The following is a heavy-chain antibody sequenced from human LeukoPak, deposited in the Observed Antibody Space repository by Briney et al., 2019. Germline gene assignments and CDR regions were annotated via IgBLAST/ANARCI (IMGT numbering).Heavy chain of an antibody. CDR1: GFSVVTSP. CDR3: AKDGYGSGSYSQYFDS. V-gene: IGHV3-23*01. J-gene: IGHJ4*02. D-gene: IGHD3-10*01. CDR2: FLNRGGDT. Sequence: GGSLRLSCAASGFSVVTSPVSWLRQSPGKGLEWVSAFLNRGGDTYYADSGKGRFTISRDTSKNLLYLQMSSLRAEDTAVYYCAKDGYGSGSYSQYFDSWGQGTLVTVSS.